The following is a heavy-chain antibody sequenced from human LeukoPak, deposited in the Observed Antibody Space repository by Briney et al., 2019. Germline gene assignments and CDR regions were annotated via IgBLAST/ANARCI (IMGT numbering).Heavy chain of an antibody. CDR1: GYTFTSYG. Sequence: ASVKVSCKASGYTFTSYGISWVRQAPGQGLEWMGWISAYNGNTNYAQKLQGRVTMTTDTSTSTAYMELSSLRSEDTAVYYCARDFLGSGWYYNWFDPWGQGTLVTVSS. CDR2: ISAYNGNT. D-gene: IGHD6-19*01. J-gene: IGHJ5*02. V-gene: IGHV1-18*01. CDR3: ARDFLGSGWYYNWFDP.